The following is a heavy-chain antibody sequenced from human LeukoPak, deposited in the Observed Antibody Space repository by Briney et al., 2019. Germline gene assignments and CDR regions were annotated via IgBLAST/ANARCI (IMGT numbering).Heavy chain of an antibody. V-gene: IGHV4-34*01. CDR1: GGSFSGFY. CDR2: IYYSGTT. CDR3: ARQTGSGLFILP. Sequence: SETLSLTCAVYGGSFSGFYWSWIRQAPGKGLEWIGSIYYSGTTYYNASLKSQVSISIDTSKNQFSLRLTSVTAADTAVYYCARQTGSGLFILPGGQGTLVTVSS. J-gene: IGHJ4*02. D-gene: IGHD3/OR15-3a*01.